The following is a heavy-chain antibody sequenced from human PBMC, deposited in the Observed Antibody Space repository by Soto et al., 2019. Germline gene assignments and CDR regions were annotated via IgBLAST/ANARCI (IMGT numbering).Heavy chain of an antibody. CDR2: IYYNGNT. J-gene: IGHJ4*02. Sequence: LSLTCTFSCGSISLGGYSWTWIRQHPGRGLEWIVYIYYNGNTYYNPSLRGRITMSVDTSKSHFSLKLSSVTAADTAVYYCAGLCSSTSCYKGNAPFDYWGPGTMVTVSS. V-gene: IGHV4-31*03. D-gene: IGHD2-2*01. CDR1: CGSISLGGYS. CDR3: AGLCSSTSCYKGNAPFDY.